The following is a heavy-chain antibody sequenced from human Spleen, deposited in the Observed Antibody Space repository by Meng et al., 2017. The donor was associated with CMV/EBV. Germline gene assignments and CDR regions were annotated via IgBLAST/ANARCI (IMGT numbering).Heavy chain of an antibody. J-gene: IGHJ6*02. CDR1: QFSFSNYW. CDR2: ISSSDSSM. D-gene: IGHD2-2*01. V-gene: IGHV3-48*04. Sequence: GGSLRLSCTASQFSFSNYWMSWVRQAPGKGLEWVSFISSSDSSMYYADSVQGRFTISRDNAKNSLYLQMSSLRAEDTAVYYCARPGLGYQLLSYYYGMDVWGQGTTVTVSS. CDR3: ARPGLGYQLLSYYYGMDV.